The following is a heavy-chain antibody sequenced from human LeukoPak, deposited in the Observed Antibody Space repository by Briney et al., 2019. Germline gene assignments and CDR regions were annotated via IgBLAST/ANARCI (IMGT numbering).Heavy chain of an antibody. D-gene: IGHD1-26*01. J-gene: IGHJ4*02. CDR2: ISGSGGDT. V-gene: IGHV3-23*01. Sequence: GGSLRLSCAASGFNFANHAMSWVRQTPGKGLEWVSAISGSGGDTYYADSVKGRLTISRDNSKNTLYLQMNSLRAEDTAVYYCAKKGATTGDFDYWGQGTLVTVSS. CDR3: AKKGATTGDFDY. CDR1: GFNFANHA.